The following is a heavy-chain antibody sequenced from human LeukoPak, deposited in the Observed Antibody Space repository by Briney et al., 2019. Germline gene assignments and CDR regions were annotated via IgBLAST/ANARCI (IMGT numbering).Heavy chain of an antibody. CDR1: GGSFSDYF. Sequence: SETLSLTCAVFGGSFSDYFWSWIRQAPGKGLEWIGEITHSGSTNYSPSLKSRVTISVDTSKNQFSLKLSSVTAADTAVYYCARGSGWYSVYFDYWGQGTLVTVSS. D-gene: IGHD6-19*01. V-gene: IGHV4-34*01. CDR2: ITHSGST. CDR3: ARGSGWYSVYFDY. J-gene: IGHJ4*02.